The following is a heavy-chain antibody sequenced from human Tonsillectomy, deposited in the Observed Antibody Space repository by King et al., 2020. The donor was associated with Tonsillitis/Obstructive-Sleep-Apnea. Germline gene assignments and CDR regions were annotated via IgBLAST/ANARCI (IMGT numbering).Heavy chain of an antibody. Sequence: QLVQSGPEVKKPGTSVKVSCKASGFTFTNSAMQWVRQARGQRLEWIGWIVVGSGNTNYAQKFQERVTITRDMSTSTAYMEVSSLRSEDTAVYYCAADAGSGSYGALDAFDIWGQGTMVTVSS. D-gene: IGHD3-10*01. CDR3: AADAGSGSYGALDAFDI. J-gene: IGHJ3*02. V-gene: IGHV1-58*02. CDR1: GFTFTNSA. CDR2: IVVGSGNT.